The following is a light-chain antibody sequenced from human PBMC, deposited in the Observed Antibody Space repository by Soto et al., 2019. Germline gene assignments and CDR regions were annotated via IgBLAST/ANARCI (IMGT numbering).Light chain of an antibody. Sequence: EIELTQSPGTLSLSPGERATLSCRASQNVDSNYIAWYQQKPGQTSRLLIYGTSNRAAGIPDRFSGSGSGTDFTLTISRLEAEDFAVYYCQQCGDSPPPTFGGGTKVEIK. V-gene: IGKV3-20*01. J-gene: IGKJ4*01. CDR1: QNVDSNY. CDR3: QQCGDSPPPT. CDR2: GTS.